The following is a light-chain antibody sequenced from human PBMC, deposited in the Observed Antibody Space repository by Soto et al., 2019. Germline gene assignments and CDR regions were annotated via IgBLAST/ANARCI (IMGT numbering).Light chain of an antibody. V-gene: IGKV3-20*01. CDR3: QKYGDSSIT. CDR2: GTS. J-gene: IGKJ5*01. CDR1: QTVSGDY. Sequence: VLTQSPGTLSSSAGQRATLSCRASQTVSGDYIAWYQQKSGQAPRLLIYGTSSRATDIPERFSGSGSGMDFALTISRLEPEDFAVYYCQKYGDSSITFGQGTRLESK.